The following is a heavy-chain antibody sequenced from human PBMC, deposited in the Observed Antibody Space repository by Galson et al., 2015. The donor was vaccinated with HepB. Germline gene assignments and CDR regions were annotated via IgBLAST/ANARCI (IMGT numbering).Heavy chain of an antibody. CDR3: ARGSGIKLNRGNVIENYFDL. J-gene: IGHJ4*02. CDR2: ISHVNGHT. V-gene: IGHV3-11*06. D-gene: IGHD3-10*01. Sequence: SLRLSCAASGFDISDHYMTWIRQVPAKGLEWVSYISHVNGHTNYADSLRGRFTISRDNAENSIFLQMSSLREDDTAVYYCARGSGIKLNRGNVIENYFDLWGRGTLVTVSS. CDR1: GFDISDHY.